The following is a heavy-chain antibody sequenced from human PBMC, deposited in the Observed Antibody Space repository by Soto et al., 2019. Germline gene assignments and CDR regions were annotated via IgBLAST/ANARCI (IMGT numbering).Heavy chain of an antibody. V-gene: IGHV3-74*01. CDR3: VRVRTYYYDSSGFFNY. D-gene: IGHD3-22*01. J-gene: IGHJ4*02. CDR1: GVTFSSYW. Sequence: GGSLRLSCAASGVTFSSYWMHWVRQAPGKGLVWVSRINSDGSSTSYADSVKGRFTISRDDATNTLYLQMNSLRAEDTTVYYCVRVRTYYYDSSGFFNYSGQGTLVTFSS. CDR2: INSDGSST.